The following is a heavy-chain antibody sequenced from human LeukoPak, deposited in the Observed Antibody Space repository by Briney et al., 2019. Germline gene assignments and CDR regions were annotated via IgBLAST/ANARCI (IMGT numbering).Heavy chain of an antibody. Sequence: SETLPLTCTISGGSISSYYWSWIRQPPGKGLEWIGYIYYSGSTNYNPSLKSRVTISLDTSKNQFSLKLSSVTAADTAVYYCARRSDYGDYLNWFDPWGQGTLVTVSS. J-gene: IGHJ5*02. CDR1: GGSISSYY. CDR3: ARRSDYGDYLNWFDP. D-gene: IGHD4-17*01. CDR2: IYYSGST. V-gene: IGHV4-59*08.